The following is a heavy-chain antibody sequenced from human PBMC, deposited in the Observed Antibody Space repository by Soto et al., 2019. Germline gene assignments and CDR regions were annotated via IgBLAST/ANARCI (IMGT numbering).Heavy chain of an antibody. Sequence: QVQLVQSGAEVKKPGSSVKVSCKASGGTFSSYTISWVRQAPGQGLEWMGRIIPILGIANYEQKFQGRVTITADKSTSTAYMELSSLRSEDTAVYYCASNNWSYYYYGMDVWGQGTTVTVSS. J-gene: IGHJ6*02. CDR1: GGTFSSYT. CDR2: IIPILGIA. D-gene: IGHD1-1*01. V-gene: IGHV1-69*02. CDR3: ASNNWSYYYYGMDV.